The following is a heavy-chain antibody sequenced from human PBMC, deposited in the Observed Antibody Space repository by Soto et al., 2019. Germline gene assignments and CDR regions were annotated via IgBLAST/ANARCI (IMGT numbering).Heavy chain of an antibody. J-gene: IGHJ3*02. CDR3: ARPYNWNPGDAFDI. D-gene: IGHD1-20*01. CDR2: INHSGST. V-gene: IGHV4-34*01. CDR1: GGSFSGYY. Sequence: SETLSLTCAVYGGSFSGYYWSWIRQPPGKGLEWIGEINHSGSTNYNPSLKSRVTISVDTSKNQFSLKLSSVTAADTAVYYCARPYNWNPGDAFDIWGQGTMVTVSS.